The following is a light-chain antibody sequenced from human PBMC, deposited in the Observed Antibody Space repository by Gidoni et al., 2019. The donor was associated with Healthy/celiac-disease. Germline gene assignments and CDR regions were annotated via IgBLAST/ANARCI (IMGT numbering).Light chain of an antibody. Sequence: DIVMTQSPDSLAVSLGERDTINCKSSQSVLYSSNNKNYLAWYQQKPGQPPKLLIYWASTRESGVPDRFSGSGSGTDFTLTISSMQSEDVAVYYCKQYYSTPYTFGQGTKLEIK. CDR1: QSVLYSSNNKNY. CDR3: KQYYSTPYT. V-gene: IGKV4-1*01. CDR2: WAS. J-gene: IGKJ2*01.